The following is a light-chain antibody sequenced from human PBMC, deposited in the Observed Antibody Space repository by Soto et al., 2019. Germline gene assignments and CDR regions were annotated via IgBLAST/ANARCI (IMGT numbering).Light chain of an antibody. J-gene: IGKJ1*01. CDR2: DAS. Sequence: EIMLTQSPDTLSLSPGNRATLSCRASQSVSTYLAWYQQKPGQPPRLLIYDASNRATGIPARFSGSCSGTDFTLTISSIEPEYFAVYYCQQRSNGPPTFGQGTKVEIK. CDR1: QSVSTY. CDR3: QQRSNGPPT. V-gene: IGKV3-11*01.